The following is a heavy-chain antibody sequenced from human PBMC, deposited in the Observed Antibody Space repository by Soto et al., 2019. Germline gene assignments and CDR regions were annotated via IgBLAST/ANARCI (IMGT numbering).Heavy chain of an antibody. CDR2: ISSSSSYI. Sequence: PGGSLGLSCAASGFTFRSYSMNWVRQAPGKGLEWVSSISSSSSYIYYADSVKGRFTISRDNAKNSLYLQMNSLRAEDTAVYYCARVPLQRRPLYYYYYGMDVWGQGTTVTVSS. J-gene: IGHJ6*02. CDR1: GFTFRSYS. CDR3: ARVPLQRRPLYYYYYGMDV. V-gene: IGHV3-21*01. D-gene: IGHD1-1*01.